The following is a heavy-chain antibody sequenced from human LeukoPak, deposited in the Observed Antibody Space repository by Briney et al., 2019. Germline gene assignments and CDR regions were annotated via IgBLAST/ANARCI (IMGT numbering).Heavy chain of an antibody. CDR2: IIPCFDTA. V-gene: IGHV1-69*05. CDR1: VATFTIYA. J-gene: IGHJ5*02. D-gene: IGHD3-22*01. Sequence: SVKLSFNSTVATFTIYAISWERQAPGQPLERRLEIIPCFDTANYAQKFQRRVTITTHESTSTAYVELRSLRSEYTAVYYCARQGVVISENWFDPWGQGTLVTVSS. CDR3: ARQGVVISENWFDP.